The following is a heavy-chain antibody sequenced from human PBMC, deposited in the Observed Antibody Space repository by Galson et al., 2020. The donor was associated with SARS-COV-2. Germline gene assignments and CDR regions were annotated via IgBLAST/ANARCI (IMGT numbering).Heavy chain of an antibody. CDR1: GYTLTELS. Sequence: GESLTISCKVSGYTLTELSMHWVRQAPGKGLEWMGGFDPEDGETIYAQKFQGRVTMTEDTSTDTAYMELSSLRSEDTAVYYCATERGSHLDYYDSSGYYYYFDYWGQGTLVTVSS. D-gene: IGHD3-22*01. V-gene: IGHV1-24*01. CDR2: FDPEDGET. J-gene: IGHJ4*02. CDR3: ATERGSHLDYYDSSGYYYYFDY.